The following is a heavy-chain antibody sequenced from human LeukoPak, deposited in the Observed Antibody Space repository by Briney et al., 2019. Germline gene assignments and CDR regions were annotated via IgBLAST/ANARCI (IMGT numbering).Heavy chain of an antibody. CDR3: ASRIAVSKFDY. Sequence: GGSLRLSCAASGFTFSSYAMSWVRQAPGKGLEWVSAISGSGDSTYYADSVKGRFTISRDNSKNTLYLQMNSLRAQDTAVYYCASRIAVSKFDYWGQGTLVTVSS. CDR1: GFTFSSYA. D-gene: IGHD6-19*01. J-gene: IGHJ4*02. V-gene: IGHV3-23*01. CDR2: ISGSGDST.